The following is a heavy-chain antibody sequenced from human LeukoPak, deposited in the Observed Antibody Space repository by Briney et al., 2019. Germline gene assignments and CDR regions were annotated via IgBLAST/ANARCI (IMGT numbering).Heavy chain of an antibody. CDR2: ISYDGSRQ. J-gene: IGHJ3*01. CDR3: ARGPDPVVRGPRRAFDL. D-gene: IGHD3-10*01. V-gene: IGHV3-30-3*01. Sequence: HPGGSLRLSCAASGFTFTYYAMHWVRQAPGKGLELVALISYDGSRQYYTDSVKGRFIISRDDSKNTVYLQMNSLGVDDTALYYCARGPDPVVRGPRRAFDLWGQGTMVTVSS. CDR1: GFTFTYYA.